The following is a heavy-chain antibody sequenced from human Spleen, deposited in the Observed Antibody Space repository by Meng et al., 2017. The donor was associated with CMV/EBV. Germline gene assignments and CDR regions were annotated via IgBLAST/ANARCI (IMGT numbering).Heavy chain of an antibody. CDR1: GFTFDDYG. J-gene: IGHJ4*02. D-gene: IGHD2-2*01. CDR3: ARVSGSWYAPPDY. Sequence: CSVSGFTFDDYGMSWVRQAPGKGLEWVSGINWNGGGTGYADSVKGRFTISRDNAKNSLYLQVNSLRVEDTAMYYCARVSGSWYAPPDYWGQGTLVTVSS. V-gene: IGHV3-20*04. CDR2: INWNGGGT.